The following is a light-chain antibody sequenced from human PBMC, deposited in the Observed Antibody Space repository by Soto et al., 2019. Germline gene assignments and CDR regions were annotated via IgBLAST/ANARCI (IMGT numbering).Light chain of an antibody. CDR3: QQYGSPLFT. CDR2: GAS. Sequence: EIVLTQSPGTLSLSPGERAPLSCRASQSVSSSYLAWYQQKPGQAPRLLIYGASSRATGIPNRFSGSGSGTDFTLTISRLEPEDFAGDYCQQYGSPLFTFGHGNKVDVK. V-gene: IGKV3-20*01. CDR1: QSVSSSY. J-gene: IGKJ3*01.